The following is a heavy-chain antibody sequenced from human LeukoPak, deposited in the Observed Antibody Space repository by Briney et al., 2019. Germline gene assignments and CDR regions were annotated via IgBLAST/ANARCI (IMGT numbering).Heavy chain of an antibody. CDR2: IYYSGST. CDR1: GASISSYY. D-gene: IGHD2-2*01. V-gene: IGHV4-39*01. Sequence: SETLSLTCTVSGASISSYYWGWIRQPPGKGLEWIGSIYYSGSTYYNPSLKSRVTISVDTSKNQFSLKLSSVTAADTAVYYCASRYCSSTSCQRRSFDYWGQGTLVTVSS. CDR3: ASRYCSSTSCQRRSFDY. J-gene: IGHJ4*02.